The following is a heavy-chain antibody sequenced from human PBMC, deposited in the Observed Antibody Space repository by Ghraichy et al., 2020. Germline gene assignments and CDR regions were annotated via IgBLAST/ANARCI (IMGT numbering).Heavy chain of an antibody. CDR3: AKVPVYSTSPIDS. CDR1: GFTFSSYV. Sequence: GGSLRLSCAASGFTFSSYVMSWVRQAPGKGLEWVSAMSGSGGSTYYADSVKGRFTIPRDNSKNTLFLQINSVRAEDTAVYYCAKVPVYSTSPIDSWGQGTLVTVSS. J-gene: IGHJ4*02. CDR2: MSGSGGST. D-gene: IGHD6-13*01. V-gene: IGHV3-23*01.